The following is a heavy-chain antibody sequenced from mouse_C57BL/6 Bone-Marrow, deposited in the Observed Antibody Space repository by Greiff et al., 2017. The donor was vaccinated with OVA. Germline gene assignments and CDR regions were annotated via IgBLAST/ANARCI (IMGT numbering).Heavy chain of an antibody. CDR1: GFTFSDYY. J-gene: IGHJ4*01. Sequence: EVQVVESEGGLVQPGSSMKLSCTASGFTFSDYYMAWVRQVPEKGLEWVANINYDGSSTYYLDSLKSRFIISRDNAKNILYLQMSSLKSEDTATYYCARARDSSGYNAMDYWGQGTSVTVSS. D-gene: IGHD3-2*02. CDR3: ARARDSSGYNAMDY. CDR2: INYDGSST. V-gene: IGHV5-16*01.